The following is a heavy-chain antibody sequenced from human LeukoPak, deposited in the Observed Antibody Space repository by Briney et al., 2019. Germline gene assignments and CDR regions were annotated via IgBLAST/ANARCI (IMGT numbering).Heavy chain of an antibody. Sequence: SETLSLTCTVSGGSISTYYWSWIRQPPGKGLEWIGYIYTSGSTDYNPSLKSRVTISLDTSNNQFSLNLNSVTAADTAVYYCARRVGLQIDSWGQGTLVTVSS. CDR1: GGSISTYY. CDR3: ARRVGLQIDS. D-gene: IGHD5-24*01. J-gene: IGHJ4*02. V-gene: IGHV4-4*09. CDR2: IYTSGST.